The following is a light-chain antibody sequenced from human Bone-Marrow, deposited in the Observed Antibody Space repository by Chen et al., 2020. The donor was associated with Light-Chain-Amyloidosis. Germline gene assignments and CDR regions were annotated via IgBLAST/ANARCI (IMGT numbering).Light chain of an antibody. Sequence: DIQMTQSPSTLSASVGDSVTITCRGSQSLDNWLAWYQQKPGKAPKLLIYKASTLVSGVPARFSGRGSGTEFTLTISSLQPDDFATYYCQQYNTRSITFGQGTRLEIK. J-gene: IGKJ5*01. CDR1: QSLDNW. V-gene: IGKV1-5*03. CDR2: KAS. CDR3: QQYNTRSIT.